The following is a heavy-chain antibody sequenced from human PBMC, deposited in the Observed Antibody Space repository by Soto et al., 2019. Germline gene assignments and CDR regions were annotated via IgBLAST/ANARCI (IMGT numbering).Heavy chain of an antibody. Sequence: QVQLQESGPGLVKPSQTLSLTCTVSGGSISSGGYYWSWIRQHPGKGLEWIGYIYYSGTTYYTYYNPSLKSRVIISVDTSKNQFSLKLSSVTAADTAVYYCAREPLTWGQGTLVTVSS. CDR1: GGSISSGGYY. J-gene: IGHJ4*02. CDR2: IYYSGTTYYT. V-gene: IGHV4-31*03. CDR3: AREPLT.